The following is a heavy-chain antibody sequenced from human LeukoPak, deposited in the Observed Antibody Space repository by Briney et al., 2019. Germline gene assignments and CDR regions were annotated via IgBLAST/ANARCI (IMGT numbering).Heavy chain of an antibody. CDR1: GYTFTSYA. D-gene: IGHD3-3*01. V-gene: IGHV7-4-1*02. Sequence: ASVKVSCKASGYTFTSYAMNWVRQAPGQGLEWMGWINTNTGNPTYAQGFTGRFVFSLDTSVSTAYLQISSLKAEDTAVYYCAGGQDFWRFSDYYYYGMDVWGQGTTVTVSS. CDR3: AGGQDFWRFSDYYYYGMDV. J-gene: IGHJ6*02. CDR2: INTNTGNP.